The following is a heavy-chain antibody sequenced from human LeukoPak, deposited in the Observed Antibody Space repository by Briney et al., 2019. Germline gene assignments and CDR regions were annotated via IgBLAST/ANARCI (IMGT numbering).Heavy chain of an antibody. CDR2: INPSGGST. D-gene: IGHD2-15*01. J-gene: IGHJ4*02. Sequence: GASVKVSCKASGYTFTSYGISWVRQAPGQGLEWMGIINPSGGSTSYAQKFQGRVTMTRDTSTSTVYMELSSLRSEDTAVYYCARDIWGYCSGGSCYLFDYWGQGTLVTVSS. V-gene: IGHV1-46*01. CDR1: GYTFTSYG. CDR3: ARDIWGYCSGGSCYLFDY.